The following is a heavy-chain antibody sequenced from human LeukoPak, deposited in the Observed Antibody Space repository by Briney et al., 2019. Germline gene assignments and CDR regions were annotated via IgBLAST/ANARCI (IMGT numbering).Heavy chain of an antibody. CDR3: ARALLWSIHYMDV. Sequence: PSQTLSLTCTVSGGSISSGSYYWSWIRQPAGKGLEWIGRIYTSGSTNYNPSLKSRVTISVDTSKNQFSLKLSSVTAADTAVYYCARALLWSIHYMDVWGKGTTVTVSS. V-gene: IGHV4-61*02. CDR2: IYTSGST. J-gene: IGHJ6*03. D-gene: IGHD2-2*01. CDR1: GGSISSGSYY.